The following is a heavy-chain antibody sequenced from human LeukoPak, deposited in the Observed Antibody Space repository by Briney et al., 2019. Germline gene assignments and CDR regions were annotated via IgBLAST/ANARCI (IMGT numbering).Heavy chain of an antibody. Sequence: ASVKVSCKASGYTFTGYYLHWVRQAPGQGLEWMGWINPNSGGTNYAQKFQGRVTMTRDTSISTAYMELSRLRSDDTAVYYCARALQRYSMVRPRGPFDIWGQGTMVTVSS. CDR3: ARALQRYSMVRPRGPFDI. CDR2: INPNSGGT. V-gene: IGHV1-2*02. CDR1: GYTFTGYY. J-gene: IGHJ3*02. D-gene: IGHD3-10*01.